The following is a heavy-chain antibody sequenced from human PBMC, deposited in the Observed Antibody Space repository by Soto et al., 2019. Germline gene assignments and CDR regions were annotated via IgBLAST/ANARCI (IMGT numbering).Heavy chain of an antibody. CDR1: GGSISSGGYY. D-gene: IGHD3-22*01. CDR3: ARARGYYDSSGPTFEY. CDR2: IYYSGST. J-gene: IGHJ4*02. V-gene: IGHV4-31*03. Sequence: PSETLSLTCTVSGGSISSGGYYWSWIRQHPGKGMEWIGYIYYSGSTYYNPSLKSRVTISVDTSKNQFSLKLSSVTAADTAVYYCARARGYYDSSGPTFEYWGQGTLVTV.